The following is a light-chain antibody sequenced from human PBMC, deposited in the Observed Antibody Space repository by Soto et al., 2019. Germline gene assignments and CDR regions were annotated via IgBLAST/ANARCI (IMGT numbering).Light chain of an antibody. V-gene: IGKV3-11*01. CDR1: QSVSSD. CDR3: QQRSTWPAYT. CDR2: DAS. J-gene: IGKJ2*01. Sequence: EIVLTQSPATLSLSPGERATLSCRASQSVSSDLAWYQQKPGQAPRLLIYDASNRATGIPARFSGSGSGTDFTLTISSPEPEDFAVYYCQQRSTWPAYTFGQGTKLEIK.